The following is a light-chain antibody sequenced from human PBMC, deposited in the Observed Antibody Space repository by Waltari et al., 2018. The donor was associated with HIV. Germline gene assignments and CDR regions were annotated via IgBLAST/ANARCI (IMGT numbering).Light chain of an antibody. V-gene: IGLV1-36*01. Sequence: QSVLTQPPSVSAAPRQRDSISCSGTPSNIGTYAVNWYQQIPGTAPRLLIYYDDLVPSGVSDRFSGSKSGTSASLAISGLQSEDEADYYCAAWDDTRNGWVFGGGTKLTVL. CDR2: YDD. J-gene: IGLJ3*02. CDR1: PSNIGTYA. CDR3: AAWDDTRNGWV.